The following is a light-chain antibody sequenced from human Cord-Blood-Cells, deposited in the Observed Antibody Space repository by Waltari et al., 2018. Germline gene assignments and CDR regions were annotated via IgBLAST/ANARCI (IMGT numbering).Light chain of an antibody. V-gene: IGLV2-23*01. CDR2: EGS. Sequence: QSALTQPASVSGSPGQSITISCTGTSSDVGSYNLVSWYQQHPGKAPKRMIYEGSKRPSGLSNRFSGSKSGNTASLTISGLQAEDEADYYCFSYAGSSTYVFGTGTKVTVL. CDR1: SSDVGSYNL. CDR3: FSYAGSSTYV. J-gene: IGLJ1*01.